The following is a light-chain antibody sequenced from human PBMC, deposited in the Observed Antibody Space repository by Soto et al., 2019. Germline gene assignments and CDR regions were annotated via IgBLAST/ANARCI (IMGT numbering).Light chain of an antibody. V-gene: IGKV1-39*01. CDR1: QSISSY. CDR2: GAS. CDR3: QQSYSSPLT. Sequence: DIQMTQSPSSLSASIGDRVTITCRASQSISSYLNWYQQKPGKAPKLLIYGASSLQSGVPSSFSGSGSGTDFTLTISSLQPEDFATYYCQQSYSSPLTFGGGTKVEIK. J-gene: IGKJ4*01.